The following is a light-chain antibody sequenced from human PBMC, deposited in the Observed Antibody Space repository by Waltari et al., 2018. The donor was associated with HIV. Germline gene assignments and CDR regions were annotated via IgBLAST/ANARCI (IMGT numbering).Light chain of an antibody. V-gene: IGKV4-1*01. J-gene: IGKJ2*01. CDR2: WAS. CDR3: QQYYSTLYT. CDR1: PSVLYSSNNKNY. Sequence: DIVMTQSPDSLAVSLGERATSNCKSSPSVLYSSNNKNYLAWYQQKPGQPPTLLIYWASTRESGVPDRFSGSGSGTDFTLTISSLQAEDVAVYYCQQYYSTLYTFGQGTKLEIK.